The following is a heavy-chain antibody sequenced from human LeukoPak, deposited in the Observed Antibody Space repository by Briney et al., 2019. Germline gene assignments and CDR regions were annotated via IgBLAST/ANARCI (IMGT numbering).Heavy chain of an antibody. CDR3: ARDAHYYDSSGYYSDY. CDR1: GFTFSSYG. CDR2: ISWNSNNI. V-gene: IGHV3-9*01. Sequence: GGTLRLSCAASGFTFSSYGMSWVRQAPGKGLEWVSSISWNSNNIGYVDSVKGRFTISRDNAKSSLYLQMNSLRAEDTAVYYCARDAHYYDSSGYYSDYWGQGTLVTVSS. D-gene: IGHD3-22*01. J-gene: IGHJ4*02.